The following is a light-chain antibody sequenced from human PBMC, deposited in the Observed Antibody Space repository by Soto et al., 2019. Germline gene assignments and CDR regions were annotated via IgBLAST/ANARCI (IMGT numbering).Light chain of an antibody. CDR1: QTVGSNY. CDR3: QQYISSPRT. J-gene: IGKJ1*01. CDR2: DAS. Sequence: EIVLMQSPGTLSLSPGERATLSCRASQTVGSNYLAWYQQKPGQAPRLLIYDASSRATGIPDRFSGSGSGTDFTLTVSRLEPEDFAVYYCQQYISSPRTFGQGTKVEVK. V-gene: IGKV3-20*01.